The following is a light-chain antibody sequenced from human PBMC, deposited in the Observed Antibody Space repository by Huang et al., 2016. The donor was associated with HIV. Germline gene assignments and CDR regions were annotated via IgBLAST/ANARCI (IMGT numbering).Light chain of an antibody. CDR1: QDISTW. Sequence: DIQMTQSPSSVSASVGDKVTITCRASQDISTWLAWYQQKPGKAPKLLIFAASRLHDAFPPRVSGTGSGTSFTLTITNLQPDDFATYYCQQSDRFPLTFGGGTRVDIK. CDR3: QQSDRFPLT. CDR2: AAS. V-gene: IGKV1-12*01. J-gene: IGKJ4*01.